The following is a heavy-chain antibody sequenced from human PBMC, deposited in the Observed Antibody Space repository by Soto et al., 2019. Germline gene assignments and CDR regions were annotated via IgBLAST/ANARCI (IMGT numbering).Heavy chain of an antibody. V-gene: IGHV3-30-3*01. CDR3: ARDEQLALDY. Sequence: QVQLVESGGGVVQPGRSLRLSCAASGFTFSSYAMHWVRQAPGKGLEWVAVISYDVTNKYYADSVKGRFTISRDNSKDTLYLQMNSLRAEDTAVYYCARDEQLALDYWGQGTLVTVSS. CDR2: ISYDVTNK. CDR1: GFTFSSYA. D-gene: IGHD6-6*01. J-gene: IGHJ4*02.